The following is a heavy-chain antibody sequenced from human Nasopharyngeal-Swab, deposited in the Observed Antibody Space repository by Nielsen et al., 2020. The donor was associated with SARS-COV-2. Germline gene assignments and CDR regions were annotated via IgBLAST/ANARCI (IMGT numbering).Heavy chain of an antibody. V-gene: IGHV4-39*07. CDR2: LYYTGDT. CDR3: ARVVPATVTFDY. CDR1: GDSISSSGYY. Sequence: SDPLSLPCSLSGDSISSSGYYGGWLCQPPGKGLEWIRRLYYTGDTYYNPSLRGRVTLSVDTSKNQVSLKLSSVTAADTAIYYCARVVPATVTFDYWGQGLLVTVSS. D-gene: IGHD4-17*01. J-gene: IGHJ4*02.